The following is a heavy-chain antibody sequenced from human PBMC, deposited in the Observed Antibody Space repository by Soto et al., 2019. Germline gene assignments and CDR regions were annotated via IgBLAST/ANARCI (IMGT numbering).Heavy chain of an antibody. CDR3: AREIVTAGGNNYFDP. D-gene: IGHD2-21*02. J-gene: IGHJ5*02. Sequence: SDTLSLTCGVSGGTVASSHWWSWVRQSPGRGLEWIGNVYHTGDTNFNPSLQSRVTFSVDKSNNQFSLRLTSVTAADTAVYFCAREIVTAGGNNYFDPWGPGXLVTVYS. V-gene: IGHV4-4*02. CDR1: GGTVASSHW. CDR2: VYHTGDT.